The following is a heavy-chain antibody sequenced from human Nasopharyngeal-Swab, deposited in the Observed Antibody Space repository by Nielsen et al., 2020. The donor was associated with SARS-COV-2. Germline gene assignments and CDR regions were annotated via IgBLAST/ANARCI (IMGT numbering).Heavy chain of an antibody. D-gene: IGHD3-3*01. V-gene: IGHV4-59*06. CDR1: GGSISSYY. CDR2: IYYSGST. J-gene: IGHJ4*02. Sequence: SETLSLTCTVSGGSISSYYWSWIRQPPGKGLEWIGYIYYSGSTYYNPSLKSRVTISVDTSKNQFSLKLSSVTAADTAVYYCAGGNNDFWSGYVYWGQGTLVTVSS. CDR3: AGGNNDFWSGYVY.